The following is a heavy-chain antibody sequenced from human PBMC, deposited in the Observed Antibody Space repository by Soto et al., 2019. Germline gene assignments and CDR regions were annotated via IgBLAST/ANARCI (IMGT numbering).Heavy chain of an antibody. J-gene: IGHJ3*02. Sequence: ASVKVSCKASGGTFSSYAISWVRQAPGQGLEWMGGIIPIFGTANYARKFQGRVTITADESTSTAYMELSSLRSDDTAVYYCASQSRGYSLNIWGQGTMVTVSS. CDR2: IIPIFGTA. CDR3: ASQSRGYSLNI. CDR1: GGTFSSYA. V-gene: IGHV1-69*13. D-gene: IGHD5-18*01.